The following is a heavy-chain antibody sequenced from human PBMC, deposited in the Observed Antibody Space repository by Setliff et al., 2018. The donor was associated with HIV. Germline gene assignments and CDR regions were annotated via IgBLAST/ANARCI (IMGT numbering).Heavy chain of an antibody. D-gene: IGHD1-1*01. CDR2: IHTSGNT. CDR3: ARGLEYDHSVGYFDY. J-gene: IGHJ4*01. V-gene: IGHV4-61*02. Sequence: SETLSLTCTVSGGSISSGDYYWTWIRQPAGKGLQWIGRIHTSGNTNYNPSLKSRVTISFDTSKEQFSLKLTSVTAADTAVYYCARGLEYDHSVGYFDYWGQGMLVTVSS. CDR1: GGSISSGDYY.